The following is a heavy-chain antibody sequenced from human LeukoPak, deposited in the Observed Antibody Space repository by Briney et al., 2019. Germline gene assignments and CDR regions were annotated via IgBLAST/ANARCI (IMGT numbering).Heavy chain of an antibody. V-gene: IGHV4-59*01. J-gene: IGHJ6*03. CDR1: GGSISSYY. CDR2: IYYSGST. Sequence: PSETLSLTCTVSGGSISSYYWSWIRPPPGKGLEWIGYIYYSGSTNYNPSLKSRVTISVDTSKNQFSLKLSSVTAADTAVYYCARQSRIYDILTGRYYYYYYMDVWGKGTTVTISS. D-gene: IGHD3-9*01. CDR3: ARQSRIYDILTGRYYYYYYMDV.